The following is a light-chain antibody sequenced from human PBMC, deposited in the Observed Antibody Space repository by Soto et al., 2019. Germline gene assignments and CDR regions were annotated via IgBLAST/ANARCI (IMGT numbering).Light chain of an antibody. J-gene: IGKJ2*01. Sequence: DIPMTQSPSTLSASVGDRVTITCRASQSISSWLAWYQQKPGKAPKLLIYDASSLESGVPSRFSGSGSETEFTLTISSLQPDDFATYYCQQYNSYSMYTFGQGTKLEIK. CDR2: DAS. CDR3: QQYNSYSMYT. V-gene: IGKV1-5*01. CDR1: QSISSW.